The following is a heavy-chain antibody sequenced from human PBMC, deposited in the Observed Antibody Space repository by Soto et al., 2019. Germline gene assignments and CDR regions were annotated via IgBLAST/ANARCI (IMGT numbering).Heavy chain of an antibody. D-gene: IGHD5-12*01. J-gene: IGHJ6*02. CDR2: IIPIFGTA. CDR3: ARSVAKNYSYGMDA. V-gene: IGHV1-69*12. Sequence: QVQLVQSGAEVKKPGSSVKVSCKASGGTFSSYAISWVRQAPGQGLEWMGGIIPIFGTANYAQKFQGRVTITAHESTSTADMELSSLTSEDTAVYYCARSVAKNYSYGMDAWGQGTTVTVSS. CDR1: GGTFSSYA.